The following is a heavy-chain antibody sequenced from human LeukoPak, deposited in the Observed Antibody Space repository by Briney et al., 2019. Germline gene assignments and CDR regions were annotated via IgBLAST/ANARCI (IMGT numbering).Heavy chain of an antibody. CDR3: AKDRSYHXFDY. J-gene: IGHJ4*02. CDR2: IRYDGSEK. CDR1: GFTFSTYG. D-gene: IGHD5-18*01. V-gene: IGHV3-30*02. Sequence: GGSLRLSCAASGFTFSTYGMHWVRQAPGKGLEWVAFIRYDGSEKYSTDSVKGRFTISRDNSKNTLYLRMNSLAAEDTAVYYCAKDRSYHXFDYWGQGTLVTVSS.